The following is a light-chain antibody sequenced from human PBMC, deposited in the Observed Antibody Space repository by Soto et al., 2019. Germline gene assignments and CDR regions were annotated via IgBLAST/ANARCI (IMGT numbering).Light chain of an antibody. CDR2: LGS. CDR1: QSLLHSDGDTY. CDR3: MQLLQTPWT. J-gene: IGKJ1*01. V-gene: IGKV2-28*01. Sequence: EIVMTQSPLSLPVTPGEPASISCRSSQSLLHSDGDTYLDWYVQKPGQSPQPLIYLGSNRASGVPDRFSGSGSGTDFTLQISRVEAEDVGFYYCMQLLQTPWTFGQGTKVEIK.